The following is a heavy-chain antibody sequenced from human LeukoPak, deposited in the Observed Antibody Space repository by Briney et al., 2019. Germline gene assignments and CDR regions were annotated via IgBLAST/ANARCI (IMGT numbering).Heavy chain of an antibody. D-gene: IGHD5-18*01. V-gene: IGHV5-51*01. CDR3: ARPSDTAMANFDY. CDR2: ISPAESDT. J-gene: IGHJ4*02. CDR1: GYSFTTYW. Sequence: GESLKISCKARGYSFTTYWIGWVRQMPGKGLEWMGIISPAESDTRYSPSFQGQVTISVDKSISTAYLQWSSLKASDTAMYYCARPSDTAMANFDYWGQGTLVTVSS.